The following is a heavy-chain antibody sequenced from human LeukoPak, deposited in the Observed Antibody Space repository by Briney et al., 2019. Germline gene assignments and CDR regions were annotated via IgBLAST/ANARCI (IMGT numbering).Heavy chain of an antibody. J-gene: IGHJ4*02. CDR1: GFTVSSNY. CDR3: ARGDGVYVY. V-gene: IGHV3-53*01. Sequence: GGSLRLFCAASGFTVSSNYMTWVRQAPGQGLEWVSVIYFGGTTYYADSVKGRFTISRDNSKNTVYLQMNSLRVEDTAVYYCARGDGVYVYWGQGTVVTVSS. D-gene: IGHD5/OR15-5a*01. CDR2: IYFGGTT.